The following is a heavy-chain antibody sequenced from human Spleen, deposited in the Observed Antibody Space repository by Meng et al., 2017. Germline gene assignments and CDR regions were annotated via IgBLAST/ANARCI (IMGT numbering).Heavy chain of an antibody. J-gene: IGHJ4*02. V-gene: IGHV4-4*02. CDR1: GGSINRVNW. CDR2: IYHSGTT. D-gene: IGHD3-16*02. CDR3: AREPTVITSGGVIVLPFDS. Sequence: VRLQGAGPGRVESSGTLSLPRAVSGGSINRVNWWSWVRQPPGKGLEWIGEIYHSGTTNYDPSLKSRVSMSVDKSKNQFSLKLSSVTAADTAVYYCAREPTVITSGGVIVLPFDSWGQGTLVTVSS.